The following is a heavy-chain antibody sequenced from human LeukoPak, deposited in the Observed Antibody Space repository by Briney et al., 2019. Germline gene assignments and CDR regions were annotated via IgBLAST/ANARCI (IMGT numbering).Heavy chain of an antibody. V-gene: IGHV4-59*01. CDR3: ARALRQQLVTGWFDP. CDR2: AYHSGIT. D-gene: IGHD6-13*01. J-gene: IGHJ5*02. Sequence: SETLSLTCTVSGDSISSYYWNWIRQPPGKGLEWIGYAYHSGITNYNPSLKSRVTISVDTSKNQFSLRLTSLTAADTAVYYCARALRQQLVTGWFDPWGQGTLVTVSS. CDR1: GDSISSYY.